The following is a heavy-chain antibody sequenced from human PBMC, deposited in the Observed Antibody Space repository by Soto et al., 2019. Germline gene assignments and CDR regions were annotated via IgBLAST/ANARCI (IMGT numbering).Heavy chain of an antibody. Sequence: QVQLVQSGAEVKKPGSSVKVSCKASGGTFSSYAISWVRQAPGQGLEWMGGIIPIFGTANYAQKFQGRVTITADESTSTAYMELGSLRSEDTAVYYCARDPYYYDSSGYPDWYFDLWGRGTLVTVSS. CDR1: GGTFSSYA. D-gene: IGHD3-22*01. CDR2: IIPIFGTA. CDR3: ARDPYYYDSSGYPDWYFDL. V-gene: IGHV1-69*01. J-gene: IGHJ2*01.